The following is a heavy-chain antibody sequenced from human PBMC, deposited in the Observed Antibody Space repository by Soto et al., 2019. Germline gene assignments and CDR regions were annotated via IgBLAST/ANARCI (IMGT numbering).Heavy chain of an antibody. CDR2: MNPNSGNT. J-gene: IGHJ5*02. Sequence: QVQLVQSGAEVKKPGASVKVSCKASGYTFTSYDINWVRQATGQGLEWMGWMNPNSGNTGYAQKFQGRVTMTRNTSISTAYMELSSLRSEDTAVYYCARGRRVLRFLEWLYNWFDPWGKGTLVTVSS. D-gene: IGHD3-3*01. CDR1: GYTFTSYD. V-gene: IGHV1-8*01. CDR3: ARGRRVLRFLEWLYNWFDP.